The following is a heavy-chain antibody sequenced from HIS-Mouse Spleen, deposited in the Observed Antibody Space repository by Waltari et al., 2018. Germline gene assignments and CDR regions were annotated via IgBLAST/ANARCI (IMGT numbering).Heavy chain of an antibody. D-gene: IGHD6-13*01. Sequence: QLHLQESGPGLVKPSETRSLTCTVPGGSIRSSSYYWGWIRQPPGKGLEWIGSIYYSGSTYYNPSLKSRVTISVDTSKNQFSLKLSSVTAADTAVYYCAREIPYSSSWYDWYFDLWGRGTLVTVSS. J-gene: IGHJ2*01. CDR1: GGSIRSSSYY. CDR2: IYYSGST. CDR3: AREIPYSSSWYDWYFDL. V-gene: IGHV4-39*07.